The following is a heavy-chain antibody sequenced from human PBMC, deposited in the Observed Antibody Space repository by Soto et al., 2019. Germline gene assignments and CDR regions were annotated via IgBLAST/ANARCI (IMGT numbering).Heavy chain of an antibody. Sequence: KQSQTLSLTCAISGDSVSSNSAAWNWIRQSPSRGLEWLGRTYYRSKWYNDYAVSVKSRITINPDTSKNQFSLQLNSVTPEDTAVYYCARDGGPYYYGSGSFDYWGQGTLVTVSS. CDR3: ARDGGPYYYGSGSFDY. D-gene: IGHD3-10*01. V-gene: IGHV6-1*01. J-gene: IGHJ4*02. CDR1: GDSVSSNSAA. CDR2: TYYRSKWYN.